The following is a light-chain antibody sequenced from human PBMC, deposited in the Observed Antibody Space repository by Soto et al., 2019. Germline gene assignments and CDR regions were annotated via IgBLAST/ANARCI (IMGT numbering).Light chain of an antibody. V-gene: IGKV1-5*03. CDR3: QQYYGPWT. Sequence: DFQMTQSPSTLSASVGDRVTITCRASQSISNWLAWYQQQSGKAPKLLIYKASNLESGVPSRFSGSGSGTEFTLTISSLKPDDFATYYCQQYYGPWTFGQGTKVENK. CDR1: QSISNW. J-gene: IGKJ1*01. CDR2: KAS.